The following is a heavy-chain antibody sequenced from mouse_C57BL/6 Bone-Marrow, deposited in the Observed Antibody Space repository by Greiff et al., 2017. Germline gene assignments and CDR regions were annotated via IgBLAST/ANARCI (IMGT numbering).Heavy chain of an antibody. V-gene: IGHV6-6*01. CDR1: GFTFSDSW. J-gene: IGHJ1*03. CDR3: TDGSSYVDWYFDV. CDR2: IRNKANNHAT. Sequence: EVKLMESGGGLVQPGGSMKLSCAASGFTFSDSWMDWVRQSPEKGLEWVAEIRNKANNHATYYAESVKGRFTISRDDSKSSVYLQMNSLRAEDTGIYYCTDGSSYVDWYFDVWGTGTTVTVSS. D-gene: IGHD1-1*01.